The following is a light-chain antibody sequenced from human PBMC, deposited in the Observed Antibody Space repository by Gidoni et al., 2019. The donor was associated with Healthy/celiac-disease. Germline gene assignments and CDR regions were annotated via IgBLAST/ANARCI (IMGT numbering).Light chain of an antibody. V-gene: IGKV3-15*01. J-gene: IGKJ1*01. Sequence: EIVMTQSPATLSVSPGERATLSCRASQSVSSNLAWYQQKPGQAPWLLIYGASTRATGIPARFSGSGSGTEFTLTIRSLQSEDFAVYYCQQYNNCPPTFGQGTKVEIK. CDR2: GAS. CDR1: QSVSSN. CDR3: QQYNNCPPT.